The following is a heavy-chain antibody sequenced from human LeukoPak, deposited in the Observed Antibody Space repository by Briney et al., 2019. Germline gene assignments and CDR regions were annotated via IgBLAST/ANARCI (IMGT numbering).Heavy chain of an antibody. CDR2: ISYDGSNK. CDR3: AKGLGYCSSTSCPPPRYYYGMDV. V-gene: IGHV3-30*18. J-gene: IGHJ6*02. D-gene: IGHD2-2*01. Sequence: PGRSLRLSCGASGFTFSSYGMHWVRQAPGKGLEWVAVISYDGSNKYYADSVKGRFTISRDNSKNTLYLQMNSLRAEDTAVYYCAKGLGYCSSTSCPPPRYYYGMDVWGQGTTVTVSS. CDR1: GFTFSSYG.